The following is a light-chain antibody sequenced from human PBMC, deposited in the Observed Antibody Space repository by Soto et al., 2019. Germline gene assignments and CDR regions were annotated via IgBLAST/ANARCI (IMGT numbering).Light chain of an antibody. V-gene: IGKV1-39*01. J-gene: IGKJ3*01. Sequence: DIQMTQSPSSLSASVGDRVTIACRASQSINIFLNWYQQKPGKAPKLLIYGASSLQSGVPSRFTAAGSGTDFTISITSLQPEDFGTYYCQQSSGGPPFTFGHGTTVDIK. CDR3: QQSSGGPPFT. CDR1: QSINIF. CDR2: GAS.